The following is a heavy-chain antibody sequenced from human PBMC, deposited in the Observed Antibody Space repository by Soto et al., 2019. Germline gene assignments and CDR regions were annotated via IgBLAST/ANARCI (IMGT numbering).Heavy chain of an antibody. CDR1: GGSISSGGYY. V-gene: IGHV4-61*08. D-gene: IGHD3-10*01. CDR2: IYYSGST. Sequence: ASETLSLTYTVSGGSISSGGYYWSWIRQPPGKGLEWIGYIYYSGSTNYNPSLKSRVTISVDTSKNQFSLKLSSVTAADTAVYYCARELFGRSVWFDPWGQGTLVTVSS. J-gene: IGHJ5*02. CDR3: ARELFGRSVWFDP.